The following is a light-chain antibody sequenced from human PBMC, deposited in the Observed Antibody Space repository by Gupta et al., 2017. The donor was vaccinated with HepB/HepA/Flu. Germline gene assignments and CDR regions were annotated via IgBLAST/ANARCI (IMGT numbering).Light chain of an antibody. V-gene: IGLV1-44*01. CDR2: SNR. CDR1: SSNVGSNT. CDR3: ASWDDRLDGPV. J-gene: IGLJ3*02. Sequence: QSMLTQPPSASGTPGQRVTIPCFGSSSNVGSNTVNWYQHLPGTAPKVLIYSNRERPSGVPDRFSGSKSGTSASLAISGLQSGDEADYYCASWDDRLDGPVFGGGTKVTVL.